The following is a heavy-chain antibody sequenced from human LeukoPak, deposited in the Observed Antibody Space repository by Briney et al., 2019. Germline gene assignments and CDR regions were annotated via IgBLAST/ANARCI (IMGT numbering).Heavy chain of an antibody. CDR1: GGSISSYY. J-gene: IGHJ4*02. D-gene: IGHD3-3*01. CDR2: IYTSGST. CDR3: ARVPYDFWSGYYVAFDY. V-gene: IGHV4-4*07. Sequence: SETLPLTCTVSGGSISSYYWSWIRQPAGKGLESIGRIYTSGSTNYNPSLKSRVTMSVDTSKNQFSLKLSSVTAADTAVYYCARVPYDFWSGYYVAFDYWGQGTLVTVSS.